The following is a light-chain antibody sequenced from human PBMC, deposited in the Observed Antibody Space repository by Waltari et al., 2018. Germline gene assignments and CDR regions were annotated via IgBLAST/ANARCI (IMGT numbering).Light chain of an antibody. J-gene: IGKJ3*01. CDR3: QQYYSPPPLFT. CDR2: WAS. CDR1: QTILDSSNNRNY. V-gene: IGKV4-1*01. Sequence: DIVMTQSPYTLAASLGERATINCKSSQTILDSSNNRNYLAWYQQKPGQPPKLLIYWASSRESGVPDRFSGSGSGTDFTLTITSLQAEDVAVYYCQQYYSPPPLFTFGPGTKVDIK.